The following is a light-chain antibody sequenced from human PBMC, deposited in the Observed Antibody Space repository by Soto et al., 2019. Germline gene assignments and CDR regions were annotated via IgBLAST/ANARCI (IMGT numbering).Light chain of an antibody. CDR3: CSYAGTNTFV. Sequence: QSVLTQPASVSGSPGQSITISCTGTSSDVGSYNLVSWYQQHPGKAPKLMIYEGNKRPSGVSNRFSGSKSANTASLTISGLQTEDEADYYCCSYAGTNTFVFGTGTKPTVL. CDR1: SSDVGSYNL. J-gene: IGLJ1*01. V-gene: IGLV2-23*01. CDR2: EGN.